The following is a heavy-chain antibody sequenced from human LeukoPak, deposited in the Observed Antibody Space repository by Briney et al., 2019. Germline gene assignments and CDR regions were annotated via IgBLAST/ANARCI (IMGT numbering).Heavy chain of an antibody. CDR1: GYTLTSYD. V-gene: IGHV1-8*01. Sequence: ASVKVSCKASGYTLTSYDINWVRQATGQGLEWMGWMNPNSGRTGYSQKFQGRITITRNTSISTAYMELSSLRSEDTAVYYCTRETPSRYFDYWGQGNLVTVSS. D-gene: IGHD4-23*01. J-gene: IGHJ4*02. CDR2: MNPNSGRT. CDR3: TRETPSRYFDY.